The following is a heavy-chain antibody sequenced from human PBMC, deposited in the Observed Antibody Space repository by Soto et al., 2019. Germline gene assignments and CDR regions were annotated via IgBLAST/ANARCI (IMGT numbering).Heavy chain of an antibody. CDR1: GFPFGENA. Sequence: GGTLGLSCSASGFPFGENAMSWVRQAPGKGLEWVSGISDSGATTYYADSVRGRFTISRDNSKNTLYLQMKSLRAEDSASYYCAKEDTSSGSLDYWGQGALVTVSS. CDR3: AKEDTSSGSLDY. V-gene: IGHV3-23*01. D-gene: IGHD6-19*01. CDR2: ISDSGATT. J-gene: IGHJ4*02.